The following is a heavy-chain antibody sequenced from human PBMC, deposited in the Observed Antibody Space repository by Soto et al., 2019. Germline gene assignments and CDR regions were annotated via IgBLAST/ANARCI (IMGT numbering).Heavy chain of an antibody. CDR3: ARDNVAYRSGLPNSHYGLDV. Sequence: EVQLVESGGGLVKPGGSLRLSCAASGFTFSSYSMNWVRQAPGKGLEWVSSISSSSSYIYYADSVKGRSTISRLNAKNSRCLQMISLRAEDTAVYYWARDNVAYRSGLPNSHYGLDVWGHGTTVTVSS. V-gene: IGHV3-21*01. CDR2: ISSSSSYI. J-gene: IGHJ6*02. CDR1: GFTFSSYS. D-gene: IGHD3-10*01.